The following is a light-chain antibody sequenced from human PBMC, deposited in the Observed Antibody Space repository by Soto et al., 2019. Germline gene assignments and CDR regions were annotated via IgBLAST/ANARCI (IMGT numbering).Light chain of an antibody. J-gene: IGLJ3*02. CDR3: QTWGTGPWV. V-gene: IGLV4-69*01. CDR2: LNSDGSH. CDR1: SGHSSYA. Sequence: QPVLTQSPSASASLGASVKLTCTLSSGHSSYAIAWHQQQPEKGPRYLMKLNSDGSHNKGDGIPDRFSGSSSGAERYLTISNLQSEDEADYYCQTWGTGPWVFGRGTKLTVL.